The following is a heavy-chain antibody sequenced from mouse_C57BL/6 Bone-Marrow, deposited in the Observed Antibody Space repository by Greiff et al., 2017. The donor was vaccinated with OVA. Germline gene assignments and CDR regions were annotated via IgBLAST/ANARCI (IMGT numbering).Heavy chain of an antibody. CDR3: AGRAALAHFDY. CDR1: GFTFSSYT. Sequence: EVQGVESGGGLVKPGGSLTLSCAASGFTFSSYTMSWVSQTPEKRLEWVATISGGGGNTSYPDSVKGRSTISRDNATNTPYMQLRSLRSEDSALYYCAGRAALAHFDYWGQGTTLTVAS. CDR2: ISGGGGNT. V-gene: IGHV5-9*01. J-gene: IGHJ2*01. D-gene: IGHD3-1*01.